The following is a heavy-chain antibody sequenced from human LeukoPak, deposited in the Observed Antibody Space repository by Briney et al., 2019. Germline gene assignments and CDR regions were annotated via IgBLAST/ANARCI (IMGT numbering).Heavy chain of an antibody. V-gene: IGHV3-48*04. CDR1: GXSFSNYD. J-gene: IGHJ4*02. CDR3: ARSRGAGPGAYFDY. CDR2: ISSSSTTM. Sequence: PGGSLRLSCAASGXSFSNYDMNWVRQAPGKGLEWISYISSSSTTMYYADSVKGRFTISRDNTENSLYLQMNSLRAEDTAVYYCARSRGAGPGAYFDYWGQGTLVAVTS. D-gene: IGHD6-19*01.